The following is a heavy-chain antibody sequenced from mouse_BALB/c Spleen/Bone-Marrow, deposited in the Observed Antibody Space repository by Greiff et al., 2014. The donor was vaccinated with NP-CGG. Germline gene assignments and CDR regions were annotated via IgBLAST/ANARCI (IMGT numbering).Heavy chain of an antibody. V-gene: IGHV14-3*02. CDR2: IDPANGNT. CDR1: GFNIKDTY. Sequence: EVQLQQSGAELVKPGASVKLSCTASGFNIKDTYMHWVKQRPEQGLEWIGRIDPANGNTKYDPKFQGKATITADTSSNTAYLQLSSLISEDTAVYYCASYLYGYTATFDYWGQGTTLTVSS. J-gene: IGHJ2*01. D-gene: IGHD1-2*01. CDR3: ASYLYGYTATFDY.